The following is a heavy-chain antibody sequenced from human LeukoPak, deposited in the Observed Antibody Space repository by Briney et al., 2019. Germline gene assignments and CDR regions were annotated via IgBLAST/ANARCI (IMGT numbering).Heavy chain of an antibody. CDR1: GFTVNSYY. CDR2: IYGDGST. D-gene: IGHD3-22*01. J-gene: IGHJ4*02. Sequence: GSLRLSCAASGFTVNSYYMSWVRQAPGKGLEWVSLIYGDGSTSYADSVKGRFTISRDNSKKTLSLQMNSLRAEDTAMYYCARGGSGYYWAFDCWGQETLVTVSS. V-gene: IGHV3-53*01. CDR3: ARGGSGYYWAFDC.